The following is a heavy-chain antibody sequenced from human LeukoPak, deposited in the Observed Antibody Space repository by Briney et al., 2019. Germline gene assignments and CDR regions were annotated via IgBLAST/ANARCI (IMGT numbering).Heavy chain of an antibody. CDR2: ISSSSSYI. CDR1: GFTFSSYS. J-gene: IGHJ4*02. D-gene: IGHD2/OR15-2a*01. CDR3: ARGDLPTFFDY. Sequence: VGSLSLSCAASGFTFSSYSINWVRQAPGKGLEWVSSISSSSSYIYYADSVKGRFTISRDNAKNSLYLQMNSLRVEDTAVYYCARGDLPTFFDYWGQGTLLTVSS. V-gene: IGHV3-21*01.